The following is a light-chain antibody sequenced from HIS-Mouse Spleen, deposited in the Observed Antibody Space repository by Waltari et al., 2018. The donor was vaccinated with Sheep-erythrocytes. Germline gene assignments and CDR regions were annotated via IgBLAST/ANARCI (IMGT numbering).Light chain of an antibody. CDR1: QGISSG. CDR2: AAS. V-gene: IGKV1-12*01. J-gene: IGKJ1*01. CDR3: QQANSFPPT. Sequence: DIQMTQSPSSASSSVVDSITITCRASQGISSGLGWYQQKPGKAPKLLIYAASSLQSGVPSRFSGSGSGTDFTLTISSLQPEDFATYYCQQANSFPPTFGQGTKVEIK.